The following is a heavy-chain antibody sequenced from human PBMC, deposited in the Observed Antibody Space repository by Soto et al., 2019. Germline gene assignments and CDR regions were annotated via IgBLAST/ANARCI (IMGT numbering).Heavy chain of an antibody. V-gene: IGHV4-30-2*01. CDR1: AGSIGSGGYS. CDR2: IYHSGST. Sequence: ASETLSLTCAVSAGSIGSGGYSWSWIRQPPGKGLEWIGYIYHSGSTYYNPSLKSRVTISVDRSKNQFSLKLSSVTAANTAVYYCASSRTPQGGFDPWGQGTLVTVSS. J-gene: IGHJ5*02. D-gene: IGHD2-2*01. CDR3: ASSRTPQGGFDP.